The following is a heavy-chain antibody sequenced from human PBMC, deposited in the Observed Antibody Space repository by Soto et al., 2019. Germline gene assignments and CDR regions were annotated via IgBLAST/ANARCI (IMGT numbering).Heavy chain of an antibody. CDR2: IYSSGST. CDR1: GGSISNSY. CDR3: ARHSPPFFYDSGPWDV. D-gene: IGHD3-10*01. J-gene: IGHJ6*02. V-gene: IGHV4-59*08. Sequence: QVQLQESGPGLVRPSETLSLTCTVSGGSISNSYWSWIRQSPGKGLEWIGYIYSSGSTNYNPSLKSRVTISVDTSKNQFSLKLSSLIAADTAVYYCARHSPPFFYDSGPWDVWGQGTTVTVSS.